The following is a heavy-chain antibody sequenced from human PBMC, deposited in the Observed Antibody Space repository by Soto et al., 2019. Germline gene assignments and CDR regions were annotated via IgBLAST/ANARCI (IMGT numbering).Heavy chain of an antibody. J-gene: IGHJ6*02. CDR1: GFTFSGYG. CDR2: NWQSVVMG. V-gene: IGHV3-NL1*01. D-gene: IGHD3-10*01. Sequence: GGSLRLSCAASGFTFSGYGMHWVRQAPGKGQDLRTANWQSVVMGYYADPGKRRFIKSRDNSKDTHYLQQSSLTVDVSSVYYVAKAPTRTALAGTVWRATTYYYGIDVWGQGTSVTVSS. CDR3: AKAPTRTALAGTVWRATTYYYGIDV.